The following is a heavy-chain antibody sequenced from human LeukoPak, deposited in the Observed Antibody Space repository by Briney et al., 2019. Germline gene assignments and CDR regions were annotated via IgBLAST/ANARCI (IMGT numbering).Heavy chain of an antibody. CDR1: GYTFTSYG. D-gene: IGHD4-17*01. Sequence: ASVKVSCKASGYTFTSYGISWVRQAPGQGLEWMGWISAYNGNTNYAQKLQGRVTMTTDTSTSTAYMELRSLRSDDTAVYYCASVRGDYGDYVNYFDYWGQGTLVTVSS. CDR3: ASVRGDYGDYVNYFDY. V-gene: IGHV1-18*01. CDR2: ISAYNGNT. J-gene: IGHJ4*02.